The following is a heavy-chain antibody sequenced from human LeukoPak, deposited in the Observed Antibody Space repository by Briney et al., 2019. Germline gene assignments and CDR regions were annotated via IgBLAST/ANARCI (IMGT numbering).Heavy chain of an antibody. CDR1: GFTFSSYA. Sequence: GGSLRLSCAASGFTFSSYAMHWVRQAPGKGLEWVAVISYDGSNKYYADSVKGRFTISRDNSKNTLYLQMNSLRAEDTAVYYCARDLVPADPFDYWGQGTLVTVSS. J-gene: IGHJ4*02. D-gene: IGHD2-2*01. V-gene: IGHV3-30-3*01. CDR2: ISYDGSNK. CDR3: ARDLVPADPFDY.